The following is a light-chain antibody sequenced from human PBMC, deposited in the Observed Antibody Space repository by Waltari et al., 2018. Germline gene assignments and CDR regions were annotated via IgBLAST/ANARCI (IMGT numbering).Light chain of an antibody. Sequence: EIVWTQSPGTLSLSPGERATLAGRASESVGRYLAWYQKKPGQAPRLLIYDASTRATGIPDRFSGSGSGTDFRITISRLESEDVAVYYCQKYVNLPATFGQGTKVEIK. CDR3: QKYVNLPAT. V-gene: IGKV3-20*01. CDR2: DAS. J-gene: IGKJ1*01. CDR1: ESVGRY.